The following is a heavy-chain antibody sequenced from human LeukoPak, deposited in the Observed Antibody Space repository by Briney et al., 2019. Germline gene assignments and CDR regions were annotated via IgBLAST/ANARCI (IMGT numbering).Heavy chain of an antibody. CDR3: ARAKNSMAASLVFAY. Sequence: ASVKVSCKDSGYTFTNYDISGVRQAAGQGLEWMGWMNPYNGDTDFVQKFQGRLSITRNISISTAYMELSSLRSEDTAVYYCARAKNSMAASLVFAYWGQGTLVTVSS. CDR1: GYTFTNYD. V-gene: IGHV1-8*03. D-gene: IGHD6-6*01. J-gene: IGHJ4*01. CDR2: MNPYNGDT.